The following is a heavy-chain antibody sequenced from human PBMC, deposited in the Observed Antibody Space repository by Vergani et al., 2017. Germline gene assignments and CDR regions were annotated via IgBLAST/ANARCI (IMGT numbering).Heavy chain of an antibody. J-gene: IGHJ6*02. CDR1: GFPFDDYA. CDR2: ISWNSGSI. Sequence: EVQLVESGGGLVQPGRSLRLSCAASGFPFDDYAMHWVRQAPGKGLEGVSGISWNSGSIGYADSVKGGFTISRDNAKNTRYLQMNSLRAEDTAVYYCAKDQELLWFGDYYYYGMDVWGQGTTVTVSS. D-gene: IGHD3-10*01. V-gene: IGHV3-9*01. CDR3: AKDQELLWFGDYYYYGMDV.